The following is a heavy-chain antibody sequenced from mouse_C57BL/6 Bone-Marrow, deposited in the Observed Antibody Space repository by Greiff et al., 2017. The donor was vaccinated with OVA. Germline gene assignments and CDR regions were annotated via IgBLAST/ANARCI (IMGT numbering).Heavy chain of an antibody. Sequence: QVQLKQSGAELVKPGASVKMSCKASGYTFTSYWITWVKQRPGQGLEWIGDIYPGSGSTNYNEKFKSKATLTVDTSSSTAYMQLSSLTSEDSAVYYCARRLTTVVFDYWGQGTTLTVSS. J-gene: IGHJ2*01. CDR1: GYTFTSYW. CDR3: ARRLTTVVFDY. D-gene: IGHD1-1*01. CDR2: IYPGSGST. V-gene: IGHV1-55*01.